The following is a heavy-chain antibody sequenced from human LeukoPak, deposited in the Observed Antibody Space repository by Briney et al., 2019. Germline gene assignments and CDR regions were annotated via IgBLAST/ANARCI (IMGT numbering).Heavy chain of an antibody. CDR3: ARGQGIVVVPAAKPFDY. V-gene: IGHV4-39*07. D-gene: IGHD2-2*01. CDR2: IYYSGST. J-gene: IGHJ4*02. CDR1: GGSISSSSYY. Sequence: SETLSLTCTVSGGSISSSSYYWGWIRQPPGKGLEWIGSIYYSGSTYYNPSLKSRVTISVDTSKNQFSLKLSSVTAADTAVYYCARGQGIVVVPAAKPFDYWGQGTLVTVSS.